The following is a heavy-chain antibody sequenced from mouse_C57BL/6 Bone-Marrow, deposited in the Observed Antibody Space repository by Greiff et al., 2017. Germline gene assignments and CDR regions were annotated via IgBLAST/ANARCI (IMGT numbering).Heavy chain of an antibody. CDR3: ARHVDSSGSYYYAMDY. V-gene: IGHV1-9*01. CDR2: ILPGSGST. Sequence: QVQLQQSGAELMKPGASVKLSCKATGYTFTGYWIEWVKQRPGHGLEWIGEILPGSGSTNYNEKFKGKATFTADTSSNTAYMQLSSLTTEDSAIYFCARHVDSSGSYYYAMDYWGQGTSVTVSS. J-gene: IGHJ4*01. CDR1: GYTFTGYW. D-gene: IGHD3-2*01.